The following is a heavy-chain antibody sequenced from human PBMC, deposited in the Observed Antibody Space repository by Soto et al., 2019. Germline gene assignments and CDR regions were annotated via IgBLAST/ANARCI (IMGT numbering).Heavy chain of an antibody. Sequence: QVQLVQSGAEVKKPGASVKVSCKASGYTFTSYGISWVRQAPGQGLEWMGWISAYNGNTNYAQKLQGRVTTTTDTSTSTAYMELRSLRSDDTAVYYCARKGPLDYGSGSYFVPFDYWGQGTLVTVSS. CDR3: ARKGPLDYGSGSYFVPFDY. CDR2: ISAYNGNT. CDR1: GYTFTSYG. J-gene: IGHJ4*02. D-gene: IGHD3-10*01. V-gene: IGHV1-18*01.